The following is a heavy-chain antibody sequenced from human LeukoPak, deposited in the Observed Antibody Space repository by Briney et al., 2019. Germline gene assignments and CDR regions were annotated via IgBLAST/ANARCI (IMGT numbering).Heavy chain of an antibody. Sequence: PGGSLRLSCAASGFTFSSYGMHWVRQAPGKGLEWVAVISYDGSNKYYADSVKGRFTISRDNSKNTLYLQMNSLRAEDTAVYYCAKDFAFYCSGGSCYYYHYMDVWGKGTTVTVSS. J-gene: IGHJ6*03. CDR2: ISYDGSNK. CDR3: AKDFAFYCSGGSCYYYHYMDV. D-gene: IGHD2-15*01. CDR1: GFTFSSYG. V-gene: IGHV3-30*18.